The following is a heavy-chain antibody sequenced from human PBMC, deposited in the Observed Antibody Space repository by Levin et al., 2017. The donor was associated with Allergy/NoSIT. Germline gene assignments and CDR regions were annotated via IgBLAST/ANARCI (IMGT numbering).Heavy chain of an antibody. V-gene: IGHV4-34*01. CDR3: ARDYYGDYVN. Sequence: SETLSLTCAVYGGSFSGYYWSWIRQPPGKGLEWIGEINHSGSTNYNPSLKSRVTISVDTSKNQFSLRLSSVTATDTAVYYCARDYYGDYVNWGQGTLVTVSS. CDR2: INHSGST. CDR1: GGSFSGYY. D-gene: IGHD4-17*01. J-gene: IGHJ4*02.